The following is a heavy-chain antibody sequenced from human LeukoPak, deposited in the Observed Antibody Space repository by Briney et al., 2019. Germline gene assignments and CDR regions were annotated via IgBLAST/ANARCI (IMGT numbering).Heavy chain of an antibody. CDR1: GGSFSGYY. V-gene: IGHV4-34*01. Sequence: SETLSLTCAVYGGSFSGYYGSWIRQPPGKGLEWIGEINHSGSTNYNPSLKSRVTISVDTSKNQFSLKLSSVTAADTAVYYCARPGRLTTVVSLRAAFDIWGQGTMVTASS. CDR2: INHSGST. D-gene: IGHD4-23*01. CDR3: ARPGRLTTVVSLRAAFDI. J-gene: IGHJ3*02.